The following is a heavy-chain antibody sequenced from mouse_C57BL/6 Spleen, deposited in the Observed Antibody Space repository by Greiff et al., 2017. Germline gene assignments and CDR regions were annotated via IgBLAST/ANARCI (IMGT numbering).Heavy chain of an antibody. CDR3: ARWGDGKIAY. V-gene: IGHV1-82*01. J-gene: IGHJ3*01. D-gene: IGHD2-1*01. CDR1: GYAFSSSW. Sequence: QVQLQQSGPELVKPGASVKISCKASGYAFSSSWMNWVKQRPGKGLEWIGRIYPGDGDTNYNGKFKGKATLTADKSSSTAYLQLSSLTSEDSAVYFCARWGDGKIAYCGQGTLVTVSA. CDR2: IYPGDGDT.